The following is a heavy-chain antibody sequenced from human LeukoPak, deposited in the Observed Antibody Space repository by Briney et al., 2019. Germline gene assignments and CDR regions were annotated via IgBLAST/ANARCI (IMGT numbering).Heavy chain of an antibody. CDR3: AKSLVVAARGRYGMDV. CDR2: ISGSGGST. V-gene: IGHV3-23*01. D-gene: IGHD2-15*01. J-gene: IGHJ6*02. CDR1: GFTFSSYA. Sequence: GGSLRLSCAASGFTFSSYAMSWVRQAPGKGLEWVSAISGSGGSTYYADSVKGRFTIARDNSKNTLCLQMNSLRAEDTAVYYCAKSLVVAARGRYGMDVWGQGTTVTVSS.